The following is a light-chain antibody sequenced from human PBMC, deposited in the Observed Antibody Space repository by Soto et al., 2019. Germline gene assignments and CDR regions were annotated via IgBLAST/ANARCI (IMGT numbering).Light chain of an antibody. J-gene: IGLJ2*01. CDR2: EVS. V-gene: IGLV2-14*01. CDR1: SNDVGGYNF. Sequence: QSALTQPASVTGSPGQSITISCTGTSNDVGGYNFVSWYQQHPGKAPKLMIYEVSNRPSGVSNRFSGSKSGNTASLTISGLQAEDEADYYCSSYTSTNTLMAFGGGTNLTVL. CDR3: SSYTSTNTLMA.